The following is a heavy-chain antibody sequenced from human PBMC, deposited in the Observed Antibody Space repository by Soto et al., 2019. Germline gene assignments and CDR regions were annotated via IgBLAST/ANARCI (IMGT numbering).Heavy chain of an antibody. CDR3: AREAVVVAATPAYYFDY. J-gene: IGHJ4*02. CDR2: IYYSGST. D-gene: IGHD2-15*01. Sequence: QVQLQESGPGLVKPSQTLSLTCTVSGGSISSGDYYWSWIRQPPGKGLEWIGYIYYSGSTYYNPSLKSRVTISVDTSKNQFSLKLSSVTAADTAVYYCAREAVVVAATPAYYFDYWGQGTLVTVSS. V-gene: IGHV4-30-4*01. CDR1: GGSISSGDYY.